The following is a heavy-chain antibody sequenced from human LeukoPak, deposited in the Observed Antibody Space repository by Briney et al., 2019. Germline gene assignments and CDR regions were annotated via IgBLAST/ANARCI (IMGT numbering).Heavy chain of an antibody. CDR2: SSSIGGRT. CDR1: GFTFSSHG. CDR3: ARVTPPHYVLSDSTGYYYDF. V-gene: IGHV3-23*01. Sequence: PGGSLRLSCAASGFTFSSHGMNWVRQAPGKGLEWVSGSSSIGGRTYYADSVKGRFTISRDNSKNTLYLQMNSLRAEDTAVYYCARVTPPHYVLSDSTGYYYDFWGQGTLVTVSS. J-gene: IGHJ4*02. D-gene: IGHD3-22*01.